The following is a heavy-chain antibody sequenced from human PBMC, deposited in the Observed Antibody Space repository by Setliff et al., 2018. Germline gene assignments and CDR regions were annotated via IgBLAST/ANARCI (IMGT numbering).Heavy chain of an antibody. CDR3: ARARTVILNYLDY. Sequence: SETLSLTCAVYGGSFSGYYWSWIRQPPGKGLEWIGEINHSGSTNYNPSLKSRVTISVDTSKNQFSLKLSSVTAADTAVYYCARARTVILNYLDYWGQGTLVTVSS. V-gene: IGHV4-34*01. CDR2: INHSGST. J-gene: IGHJ4*02. D-gene: IGHD4-17*01. CDR1: GGSFSGYY.